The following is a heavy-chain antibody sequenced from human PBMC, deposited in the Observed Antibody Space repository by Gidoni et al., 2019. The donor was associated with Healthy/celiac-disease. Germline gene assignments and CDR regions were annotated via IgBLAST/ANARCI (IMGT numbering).Heavy chain of an antibody. CDR1: GYSFTSYW. Sequence: DVQLVQSGAEVKKPGESLKISCSGSGYSFTSYWIGWVRQMHGKGRSWMGIIYPGTSDTRYSPSCEGQVTISADKSISTAYLQWSSLKASDTAMYYCASARFDGARDPEFDYWGQGTLVTVSS. D-gene: IGHD3-9*01. CDR3: ASARFDGARDPEFDY. CDR2: IYPGTSDT. V-gene: IGHV5-51*01. J-gene: IGHJ4*02.